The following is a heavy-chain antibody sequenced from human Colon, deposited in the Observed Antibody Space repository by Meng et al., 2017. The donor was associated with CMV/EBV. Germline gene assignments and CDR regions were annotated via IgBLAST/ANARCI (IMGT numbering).Heavy chain of an antibody. V-gene: IGHV2-5*01. CDR3: AHRTTVTSVDY. Sequence: PVSGFSVSSSGVVVGWVRQTPRKALEWLAFIYWNGVERYSPSLRNRLTITKDTSKNEVVLTMTDMDPVDTATYFCAHRTTVTSVDYWGQGTLVTVSS. J-gene: IGHJ4*02. CDR1: GFSVSSSGVV. D-gene: IGHD4-17*01. CDR2: IYWNGVE.